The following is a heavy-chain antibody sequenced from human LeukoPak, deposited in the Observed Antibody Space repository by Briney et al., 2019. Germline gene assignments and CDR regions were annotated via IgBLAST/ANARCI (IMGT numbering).Heavy chain of an antibody. CDR1: GYTFTGYY. D-gene: IGHD5-18*01. CDR3: SREAAMVNCFDY. J-gene: IGHJ4*02. Sequence: GASVKVSCKASGYTFTGYYMHWVRQAPGQGLEWMGWINPNSGGTNYAQKFQGRVTMTRDTSISTAYMELSRLRSDDTAVYYCSREAAMVNCFDYWGQGTLVTVSS. V-gene: IGHV1-2*02. CDR2: INPNSGGT.